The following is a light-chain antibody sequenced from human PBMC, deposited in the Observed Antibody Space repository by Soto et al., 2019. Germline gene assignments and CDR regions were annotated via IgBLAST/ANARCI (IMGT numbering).Light chain of an antibody. CDR1: QSVSSY. V-gene: IGKV3-11*01. Sequence: EIVLTQSPATLSLSPGERATLSCRASQSVSSYLAWYQQKPGQAPRLLIYDGSDRATGIPARFSGSGSGTDFPLAISSLEPEDFAVYYCQQRSNWPLTFGGGTKVEIK. CDR3: QQRSNWPLT. CDR2: DGS. J-gene: IGKJ4*01.